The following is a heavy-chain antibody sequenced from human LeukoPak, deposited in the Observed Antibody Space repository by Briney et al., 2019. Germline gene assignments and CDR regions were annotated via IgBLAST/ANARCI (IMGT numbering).Heavy chain of an antibody. CDR2: INPNSGGT. CDR3: ASYGSGSYWSYYYYYYMDV. V-gene: IGHV1-2*02. J-gene: IGHJ6*03. D-gene: IGHD3-10*01. CDR1: GYTFTGYY. Sequence: ASVKVPCKASGYTFTGYYMHWVRQAPGHGLEWMGWINPNSGGTNYAQKFQGRVTMTRDTSISTAYMELSRLRSDDTAVYYCASYGSGSYWSYYYYYYMDVWGKGTTVTVSS.